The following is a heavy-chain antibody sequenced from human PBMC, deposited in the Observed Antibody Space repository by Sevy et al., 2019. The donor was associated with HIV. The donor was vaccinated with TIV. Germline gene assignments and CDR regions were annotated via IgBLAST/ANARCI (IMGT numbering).Heavy chain of an antibody. CDR2: ISGSGGST. V-gene: IGHV3-23*01. J-gene: IGHJ4*02. CDR3: ASPYYYDSSGSQFDY. D-gene: IGHD3-22*01. Sequence: GESLKISCAASGFTFSSYAMSWVRQAPGKGLEWVSAISGSGGSTYYADSVKGRFTISRDNSKNTLYLQMNSLRAEDTAVYYCASPYYYDSSGSQFDYWGQGTLVTVSS. CDR1: GFTFSSYA.